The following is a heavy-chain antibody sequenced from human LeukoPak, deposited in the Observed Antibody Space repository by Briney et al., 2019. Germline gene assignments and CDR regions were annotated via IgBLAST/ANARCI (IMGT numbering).Heavy chain of an antibody. Sequence: PGGSLRLSCAASGFTFSNYGMHWVRQAPGKGLEWVALIWYDGSNKYYADSVKGRLTISRDNSKNTLFLQMNSLRAEDTAVYYCAKPEEAASHFDYWGQGTLVTVSS. CDR3: AKPEEAASHFDY. J-gene: IGHJ4*02. V-gene: IGHV3-33*06. CDR1: GFTFSNYG. CDR2: IWYDGSNK. D-gene: IGHD5-18*01.